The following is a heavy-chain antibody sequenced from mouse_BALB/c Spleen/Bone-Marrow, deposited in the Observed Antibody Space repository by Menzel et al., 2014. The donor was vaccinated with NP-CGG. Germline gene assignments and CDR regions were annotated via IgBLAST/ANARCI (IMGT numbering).Heavy chain of an antibody. V-gene: IGHV7-3*02. D-gene: IGHD2-2*01. CDR2: IRNKANGYTT. CDR1: GFTFTDYY. J-gene: IGHJ2*01. Sequence: EVHLVESGGGLVQPGGSLRLSCATSGFTFTDYYMSWVRQPPGKALEWLGFIRNKANGYTTEYGASVKGRFTISRDNSQSILYLQMNTLRAEDSATYYCARDGYDDYWGQGTTLTVSS. CDR3: ARDGYDDY.